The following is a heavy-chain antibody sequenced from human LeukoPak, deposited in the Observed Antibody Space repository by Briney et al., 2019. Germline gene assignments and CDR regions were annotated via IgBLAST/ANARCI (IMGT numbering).Heavy chain of an antibody. D-gene: IGHD6-19*01. CDR2: ISSTSAYI. CDR1: GFALRSYT. V-gene: IGHV3-21*01. CDR3: ARVAVAGPTGWFDS. Sequence: GGSLRLSCAASGFALRSYTVTWVRQAPGKGLEWVSSISSTSAYIYYAESVKGRFSISRDNVDNVVHLQMSSLRDEDTAFYYCARVAVAGPTGWFDSWGQGTLVTVSS. J-gene: IGHJ5*01.